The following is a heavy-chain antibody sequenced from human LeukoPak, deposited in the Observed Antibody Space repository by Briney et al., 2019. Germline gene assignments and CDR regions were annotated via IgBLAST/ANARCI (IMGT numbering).Heavy chain of an antibody. J-gene: IGHJ5*02. CDR1: GFTFSSYA. CDR2: ISGSGGST. D-gene: IGHD3-10*01. Sequence: GGSLRLSCAASGFTFSSYAMSWVRQAPGKGLEWVSAISGSGGSTHYADSVKGRFTISRDNSKNTLYLQMNSLRAEDTAVYYCANGGGSGSYYTRGAFDPWGQGTLVTVSS. V-gene: IGHV3-23*01. CDR3: ANGGGSGSYYTRGAFDP.